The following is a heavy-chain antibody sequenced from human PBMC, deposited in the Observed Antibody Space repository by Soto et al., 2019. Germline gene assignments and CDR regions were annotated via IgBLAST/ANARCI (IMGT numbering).Heavy chain of an antibody. CDR3: AHRGGEVPAAMPVGGYFDY. V-gene: IGHV2-5*02. CDR2: IYWDDDK. D-gene: IGHD2-2*01. CDR1: GFSLSTSGVG. Sequence: QITLKESGPTLVKPTQTLTLTCTFSGFSLSTSGVGVGWIRQPPGKALEWLALIYWDDDKRYSPSLKSRLTITKNTTKNQLVLTMTNMDPVDTATYYCAHRGGEVPAAMPVGGYFDYWGQGTLVTVPS. J-gene: IGHJ4*02.